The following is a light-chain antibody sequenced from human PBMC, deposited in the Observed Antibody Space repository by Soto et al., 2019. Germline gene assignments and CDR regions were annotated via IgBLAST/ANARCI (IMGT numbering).Light chain of an antibody. CDR2: GAS. CDR3: QQYHNWPPLT. Sequence: EIVMMQSPATLSVSPGERATLSCRASQSVSNYLAWYQQKPGQAPRLLIYGASTRANGIPARFSGGGSETEFTLTISSLQSEDFAVYYCQQYHNWPPLTFGGGTKVAIK. CDR1: QSVSNY. V-gene: IGKV3-15*01. J-gene: IGKJ4*01.